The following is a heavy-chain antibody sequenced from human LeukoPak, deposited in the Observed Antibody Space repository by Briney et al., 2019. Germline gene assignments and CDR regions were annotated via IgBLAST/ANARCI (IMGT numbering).Heavy chain of an antibody. Sequence: SVKVSCKASGGTFGSYAISWVRQAPGQGLEWMGRIIPILNMVNYAQKFQGRVTITADKSTSTAYMELSGLTSEDSAVYYCARDGDSGWYWFDYWGQGILVTVSS. CDR3: ARDGDSGWYWFDY. CDR1: GGTFGSYA. CDR2: IIPILNMV. J-gene: IGHJ4*02. V-gene: IGHV1-69*04. D-gene: IGHD6-19*01.